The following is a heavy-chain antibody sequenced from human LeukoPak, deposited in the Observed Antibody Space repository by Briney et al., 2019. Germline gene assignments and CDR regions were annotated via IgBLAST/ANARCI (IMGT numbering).Heavy chain of an antibody. J-gene: IGHJ4*02. CDR2: IYPGDSDT. CDR3: ARIQWGITHPLEGDY. CDR1: GYSFTSYW. V-gene: IGHV5-51*01. Sequence: GESLKISCRGSGYSFTSYWIGWVRQMPGKGLEWMGIIYPGDSDTRYSPSFQGQVTISADKSISTAYLQWSSLKASDTAMYHCARIQWGITHPLEGDYWGQGTLVTVSS. D-gene: IGHD3-16*01.